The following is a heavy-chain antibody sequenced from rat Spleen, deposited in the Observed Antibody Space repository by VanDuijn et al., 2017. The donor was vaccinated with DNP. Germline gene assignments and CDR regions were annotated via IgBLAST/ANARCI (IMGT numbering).Heavy chain of an antibody. Sequence: EVQLVETGGGLVQPGRSLKLSCAASGFTFSSFPMAWVRQAPTKGLEWVATISNTGDNTYYSDSVKGRFTISRDNAKSTLYLQMNSLRSEDTATYYCATSPANYGDWYFDFWGPGTMVTVSS. V-gene: IGHV5-46*01. CDR2: ISNTGDNT. CDR3: ATSPANYGDWYFDF. J-gene: IGHJ1*01. D-gene: IGHD1-11*01. CDR1: GFTFSSFP.